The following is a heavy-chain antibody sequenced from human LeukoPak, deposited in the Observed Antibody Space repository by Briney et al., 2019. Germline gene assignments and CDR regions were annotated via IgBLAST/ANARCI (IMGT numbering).Heavy chain of an antibody. Sequence: GGSLRLSCAASGFTFDDYAMHWVRHAPGKGLEWVSGIRWNSGSIVYADSVKGRFTISRGNAKDFLYLQMNSLRAEDTALYYCAKDMGVAATGTGGPIDYWGQGTLVTVSS. CDR1: GFTFDDYA. V-gene: IGHV3-9*01. J-gene: IGHJ4*02. D-gene: IGHD6-13*01. CDR3: AKDMGVAATGTGGPIDY. CDR2: IRWNSGSI.